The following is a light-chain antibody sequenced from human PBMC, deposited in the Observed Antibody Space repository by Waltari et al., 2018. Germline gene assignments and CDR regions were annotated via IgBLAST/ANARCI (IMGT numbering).Light chain of an antibody. CDR1: SSNIGAGYD. V-gene: IGLV1-40*01. CDR3: QSYDSGLSGSV. CDR2: GNP. J-gene: IGLJ2*01. Sequence: QSVLTQPPSVSGAPGQIITISCTGSSSNIGAGYDVPWYQHLPGTAPKVLIYGNPNRPSGVPDRFSGSKSGTSASLAITGLQAEDEADYYCQSYDSGLSGSVFGGGTKVTVL.